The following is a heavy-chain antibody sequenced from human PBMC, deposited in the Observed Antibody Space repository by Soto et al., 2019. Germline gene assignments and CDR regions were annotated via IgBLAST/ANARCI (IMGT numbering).Heavy chain of an antibody. CDR1: GYTFTSYY. Sequence: GASVKVSCKASGYTFTSYYMHWVRQAPGQGLEWMGIINPSGGSTSYAQKFQGRVTMTRDTSTSTVYMELSSLRSEDTAVYYCARDPIWTYTWNYARLNYLDPWGQGTLVTVSS. V-gene: IGHV1-46*01. CDR2: INPSGGST. CDR3: ARDPIWTYTWNYARLNYLDP. D-gene: IGHD1-7*01. J-gene: IGHJ5*02.